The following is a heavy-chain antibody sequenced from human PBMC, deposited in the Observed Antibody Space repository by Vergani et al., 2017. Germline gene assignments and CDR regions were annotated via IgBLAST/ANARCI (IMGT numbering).Heavy chain of an antibody. CDR1: GGSISSSSYY. CDR2: IYYSGST. D-gene: IGHD4-17*01. Sequence: QLQLQESGPGLVKPSETLSLTCTVSGGSISSSSYYWGWIRQPPGKGLEWIGSIYYSGSTYYNPSLKSRVTISVDTSKNQFSLKLSSVTAADTAVYYCARLQGYVDYPWYFDYWGQGTLVTVSS. V-gene: IGHV4-39*01. CDR3: ARLQGYVDYPWYFDY. J-gene: IGHJ4*02.